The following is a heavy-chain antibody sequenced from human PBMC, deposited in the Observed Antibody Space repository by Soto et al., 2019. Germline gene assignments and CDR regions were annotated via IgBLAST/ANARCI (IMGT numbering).Heavy chain of an antibody. CDR3: ARVTKYSSSSYYYYYYMDV. V-gene: IGHV4-31*03. CDR1: GGSISSGGYY. D-gene: IGHD6-6*01. CDR2: IYYSGST. Sequence: TSETLSLTCTVSGGSISSGGYYWSWIRQHPGKGLEWIGYIYYSGSTYYNPSLKSRVTISVDTSKNQFSLKLSSVTAADTAVYYCARVTKYSSSSYYYYYYMDVWGKGTTVTVSS. J-gene: IGHJ6*03.